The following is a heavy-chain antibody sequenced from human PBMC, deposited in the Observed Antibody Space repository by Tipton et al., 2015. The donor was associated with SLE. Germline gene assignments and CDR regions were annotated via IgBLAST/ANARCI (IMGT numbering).Heavy chain of an antibody. J-gene: IGHJ3*02. CDR3: ARSSGYSSSWYKAFDI. CDR2: IYTSGST. CDR1: GGSISTHF. D-gene: IGHD6-13*01. V-gene: IGHV4-4*09. Sequence: TLSLTCTVSGGSISTHFWSWIRQPPGKGPEWIGYIYTSGSTNYNPSLKSRVTISVDTSKNQFSLKLSSVTAADTAVYYCARSSGYSSSWYKAFDIWGQGTMVTVSS.